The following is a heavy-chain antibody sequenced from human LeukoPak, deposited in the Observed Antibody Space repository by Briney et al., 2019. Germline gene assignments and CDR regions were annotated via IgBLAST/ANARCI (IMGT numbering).Heavy chain of an antibody. V-gene: IGHV1-69*10. CDR1: GGTFSSYA. D-gene: IGHD4-17*01. CDR3: ARDPSLEYGDYVASDY. J-gene: IGHJ4*02. CDR2: IIPILGIA. Sequence: SVKVSCKASGGTFSSYAISWVRQAPGQGLEWMGGIIPILGIANYAQKFQGRVTITADKSTSTAYMELSSLRSEDTAVYYCARDPSLEYGDYVASDYWGQGTLVTVSS.